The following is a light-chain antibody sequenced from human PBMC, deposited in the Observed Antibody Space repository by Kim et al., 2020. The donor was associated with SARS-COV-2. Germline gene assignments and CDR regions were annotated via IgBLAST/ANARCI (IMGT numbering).Light chain of an antibody. CDR3: MQALQTPFT. J-gene: IGKJ3*01. CDR2: LGS. Sequence: DIVMTQSPLSLPVTPGEPASISCRSSQSLLHSNGYNYLDWFLQKPGESPQLLIYLGSNRASGVPDRFSGSGSGTDFTLRISRVEAEELGIYFSMQALQTPFTFGPGTKVDIQ. V-gene: IGKV2-28*01. CDR1: QSLLHSNGYNY.